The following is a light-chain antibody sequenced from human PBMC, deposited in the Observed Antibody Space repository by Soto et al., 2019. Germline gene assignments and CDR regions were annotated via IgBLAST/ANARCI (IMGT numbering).Light chain of an antibody. CDR3: KQYSSTFST. Sequence: EIVLTQSPGTLSLSPGERATLSCRASQSISSSYLAWYQQKPGQAPRLLVYGASSRATGIPDRFSGSGSGTDFTLTISRLEPEDFALYYCKQYSSTFSTLGQGTKVDIK. V-gene: IGKV3-20*01. J-gene: IGKJ1*01. CDR2: GAS. CDR1: QSISSSY.